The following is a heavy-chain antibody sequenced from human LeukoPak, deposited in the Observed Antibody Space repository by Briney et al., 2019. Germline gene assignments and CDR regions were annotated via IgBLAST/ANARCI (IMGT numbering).Heavy chain of an antibody. CDR3: ARGTRNRYFGYMDV. J-gene: IGHJ6*03. CDR1: GYTFTAYY. CDR2: INPNSGGT. D-gene: IGHD3-9*01. V-gene: IGHV1-2*02. Sequence: ASVKVSCKASGYTFTAYYMHWVRQAPGQGLEWMGWINPNSGGTNYGQKFQGRVTMTRDTSISTAYMELSRLRSDDTAVYYCARGTRNRYFGYMDVWGKGTTVTISS.